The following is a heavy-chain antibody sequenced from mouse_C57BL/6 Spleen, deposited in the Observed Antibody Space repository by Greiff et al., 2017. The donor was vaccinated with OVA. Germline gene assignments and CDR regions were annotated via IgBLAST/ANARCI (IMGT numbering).Heavy chain of an antibody. J-gene: IGHJ1*03. CDR3: ARDGVYYGSSFWYFDV. CDR1: GYSITSGYY. V-gene: IGHV3-6*01. CDR2: ISYDGSN. D-gene: IGHD1-1*01. Sequence: EVQLVESGPGLVKPSQSLSLTCSVTGYSITSGYYWNWLRQFPGNKLEWMGYISYDGSNNYNPSLKNRISITRDTSKNQFFLKLNSVTTEDTATYYCARDGVYYGSSFWYFDVWGTGTTVTVSS.